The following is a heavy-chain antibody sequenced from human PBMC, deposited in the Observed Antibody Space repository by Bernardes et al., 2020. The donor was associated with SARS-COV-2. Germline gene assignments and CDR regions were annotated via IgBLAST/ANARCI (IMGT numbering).Heavy chain of an antibody. D-gene: IGHD2-15*01. CDR3: ARGSAAVVSHFMLLFANWYFDL. CDR1: SGSFSGSY. J-gene: IGHJ2*01. CDR2: INDSGRT. V-gene: IGHV4-34*01. Sequence: SETLTLTCAVYSGSFSGSYWSWIRQTPGPGLAWIGEINDSGRTKYNPALKSRVTISVDPSKNQFSLKLNSVTAADTAVYYCARGSAAVVSHFMLLFANWYFDLWGRGTLVTVSS.